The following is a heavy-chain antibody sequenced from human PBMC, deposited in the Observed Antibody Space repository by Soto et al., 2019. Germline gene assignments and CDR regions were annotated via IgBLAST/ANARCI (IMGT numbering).Heavy chain of an antibody. Sequence: HLQLQESGPGLVKPSETLSLTCTVSGGSITSSNYYWGWIRQPPGKGLEWIGSIYYSGSTYYNPSLKSRVTIPVDKSKNQFSLKLSSVTAADTAVYYCARDFRAEFDYWGQGTLVTVSS. J-gene: IGHJ4*02. CDR3: ARDFRAEFDY. CDR2: IYYSGST. V-gene: IGHV4-39*01. D-gene: IGHD3-10*01. CDR1: GGSITSSNYY.